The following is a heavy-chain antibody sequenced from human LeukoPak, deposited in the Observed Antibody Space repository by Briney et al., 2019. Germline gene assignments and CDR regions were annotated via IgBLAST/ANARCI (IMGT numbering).Heavy chain of an antibody. CDR2: IYYSGST. V-gene: IGHV4-39*01. D-gene: IGHD2-2*01. J-gene: IGHJ4*02. CDR1: GGSISSSSYY. CDR3: ARQDIVVVPAAVY. Sequence: PSETLSLTCTVSGGSISSSSYYWGWIRQPPGKGLEWIGSIYYSGSTYYNPSLKSRVTISVDTSKNQFSLKLSSVTAADTAVYYCARQDIVVVPAAVYWGQGTLVTVS.